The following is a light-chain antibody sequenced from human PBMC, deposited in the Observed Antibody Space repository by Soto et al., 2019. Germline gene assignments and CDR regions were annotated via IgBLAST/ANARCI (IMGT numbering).Light chain of an antibody. CDR2: DVS. V-gene: IGLV2-11*01. J-gene: IGLJ2*01. Sequence: QSALTQPRSVSGSPGQSVTISCTGTSSDVGGYNYVSWYQQHPGKAPKLMIYDVSKRPSGVPDRFSGSKSANTASLTVSGLRTEDEADYYCSSYAGRNIVIFGGGTKVTVL. CDR3: SSYAGRNIVI. CDR1: SSDVGGYNY.